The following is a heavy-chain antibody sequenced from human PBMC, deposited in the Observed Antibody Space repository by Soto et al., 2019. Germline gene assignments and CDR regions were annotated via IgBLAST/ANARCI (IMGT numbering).Heavy chain of an antibody. CDR3: AKQVRDGTSSPYYFDY. Sequence: EVQLLQSGGGLVQPGGSLRLSCAGSGFTFSIYTMSWVRQAPGKGLEWVSAISSAVNTYYADSVKGRFTISRDNSKNTLSLQMNSLRAEDTAVYYCAKQVRDGTSSPYYFDYWGQGTLVTVSS. CDR1: GFTFSIYT. CDR2: ISSAVNT. V-gene: IGHV3-23*01. J-gene: IGHJ4*02. D-gene: IGHD6-6*01.